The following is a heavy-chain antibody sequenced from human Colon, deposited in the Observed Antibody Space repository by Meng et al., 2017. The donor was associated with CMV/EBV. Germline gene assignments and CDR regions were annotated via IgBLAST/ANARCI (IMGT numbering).Heavy chain of an antibody. V-gene: IGHV5-51*01. CDR2: INPGDSDT. J-gene: IGHJ6*02. Sequence: GESLKISCKGSGYSFTSYWIGWVRQMPGKGLEWMGIINPGDSDTRYSPSFQGQVTISADKSISTAYLQWSSLKASDTAMYYCARWNVWGYGDSHTDPYYYYGMDVWGQGTTVTVSS. CDR3: ARWNVWGYGDSHTDPYYYYGMDV. CDR1: GYSFTSYW. D-gene: IGHD4-17*01.